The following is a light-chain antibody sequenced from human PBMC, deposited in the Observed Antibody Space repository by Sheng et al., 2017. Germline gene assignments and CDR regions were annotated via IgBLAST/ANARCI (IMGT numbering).Light chain of an antibody. CDR3: AAWDDSLGSYV. CDR1: SSNVGRDN. CDR2: NDN. J-gene: IGLJ1*01. Sequence: QSVLTQPPSASGTPGQRVTLSCSGSSSNVGRDNVYWYQQLPGTAPKLLIYNDNQWPSGVPDRFSGSKSGTTAFLAISGLRSEDEADYYCAAWDDSLGSYVFGTGTKVTVL. V-gene: IGLV1-47*02.